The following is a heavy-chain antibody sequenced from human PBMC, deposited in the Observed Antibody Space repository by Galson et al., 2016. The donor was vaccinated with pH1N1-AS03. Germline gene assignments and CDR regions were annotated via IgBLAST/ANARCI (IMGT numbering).Heavy chain of an antibody. V-gene: IGHV1-69*13. CDR3: ARGIRNTKKNLGMGA. CDR1: GGTFNTYS. CDR2: IIPVFGTA. J-gene: IGHJ6*02. D-gene: IGHD1-14*01. Sequence: SVKVSCKASGGTFNTYSFNWVRQAPGQGLEWMGGIIPVFGTANYAQQFQDRVTITADASRREAYMEIRSLRSEDSALYFCARGIRNTKKNLGMGAWGQGTAVIVSS.